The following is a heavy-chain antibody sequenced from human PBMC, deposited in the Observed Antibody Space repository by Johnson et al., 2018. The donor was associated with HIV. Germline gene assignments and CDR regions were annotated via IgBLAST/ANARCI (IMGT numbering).Heavy chain of an antibody. CDR2: IRYDGSNK. CDR1: GFTFRSYG. V-gene: IGHV3-30*02. Sequence: VQLVESGGGVVQPGGSLRLSCAASGFTFRSYGMHWVRQAPGKGLEWVAFIRYDGSNKYYADSVKGRFTISRDNSKNTLYLQMNSLRAEDTAVYYCAGAPTYYNFWSGTSGAFDIWGQGTMVTVSS. D-gene: IGHD3-3*01. J-gene: IGHJ3*02. CDR3: AGAPTYYNFWSGTSGAFDI.